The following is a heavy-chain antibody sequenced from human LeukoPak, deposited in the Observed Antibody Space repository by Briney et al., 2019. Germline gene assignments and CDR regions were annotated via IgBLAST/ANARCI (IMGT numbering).Heavy chain of an antibody. V-gene: IGHV1-8*01. CDR1: GYTLTSYD. CDR3: ARGCPTSMLEDYYYYMDV. J-gene: IGHJ6*03. D-gene: IGHD2/OR15-2a*01. CDR2: MNPNSGNT. Sequence: ASVKVSCKASGYTLTSYDINWVRQATGQGLEWMGWMNPNSGNTGYAQKFQGRVTMTRNTSISTAYMELSSLRSEDTAVYYCARGCPTSMLEDYYYYMDVWGKGTTVTVS.